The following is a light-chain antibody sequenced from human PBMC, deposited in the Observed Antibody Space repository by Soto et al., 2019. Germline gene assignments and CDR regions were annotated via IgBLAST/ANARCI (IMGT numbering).Light chain of an antibody. CDR3: QQANSFPLT. J-gene: IGKJ4*01. Sequence: DIQLTQSPSSLAASVGDRVTITCRVSQGISSYLNWYRQKPGKAPKLLISTASSLQSGVPSRFSGSGSGTEFTLTISSLQPEDFATYYCQQANSFPLTFGGGTKVDIK. CDR1: QGISSY. CDR2: TAS. V-gene: IGKV1-12*01.